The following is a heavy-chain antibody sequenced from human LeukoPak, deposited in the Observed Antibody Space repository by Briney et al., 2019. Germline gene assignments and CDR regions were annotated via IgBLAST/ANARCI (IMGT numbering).Heavy chain of an antibody. CDR1: GFTFSNYG. CDR3: GQGAGLDY. J-gene: IGHJ4*02. D-gene: IGHD3-10*01. CDR2: IRSDGSNK. Sequence: GGSLRLSCAASGFTFSNYGMHWVRQAPGKGLEWVAFIRSDGSNKYYADSVKGRFTISRDNSKNTLYLQMNSLRAEDTALYYCGQGAGLDYWGQGTLVTVSS. V-gene: IGHV3-30*02.